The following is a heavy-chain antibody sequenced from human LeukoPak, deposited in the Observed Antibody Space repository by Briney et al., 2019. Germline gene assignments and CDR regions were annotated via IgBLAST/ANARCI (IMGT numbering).Heavy chain of an antibody. CDR1: GYTFTGYY. J-gene: IGHJ4*02. CDR2: INPNSGGT. D-gene: IGHD3-22*01. Sequence: ASVKVSCKASGYTFTGYYMHWVRQAPGQGLEWMGWINPNSGGTNYAQKFQGRVTMTRDTSISTAYMELSRLRSDDTAVYYCARGPETVGGEAYYYDSSGYSHFDYWGQGTLVTVSS. V-gene: IGHV1-2*02. CDR3: ARGPETVGGEAYYYDSSGYSHFDY.